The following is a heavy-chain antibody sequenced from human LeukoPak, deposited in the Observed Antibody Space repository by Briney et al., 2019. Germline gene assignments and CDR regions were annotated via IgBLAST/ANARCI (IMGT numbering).Heavy chain of an antibody. CDR1: GVTFTSYG. J-gene: IGHJ4*02. CDR3: AKDVERGFDYTNSLDY. V-gene: IGHV3-33*06. Sequence: GGSLRLSCAASGVTFTSYGMHWVRQAAGKGREWVAVIWSDGTNKYYADSVKGRFAISRDDSNNMVYLQMNSLRAEDTAVYYCAKDVERGFDYTNSLDYWGQGTLVTVSS. CDR2: IWSDGTNK. D-gene: IGHD4-11*01.